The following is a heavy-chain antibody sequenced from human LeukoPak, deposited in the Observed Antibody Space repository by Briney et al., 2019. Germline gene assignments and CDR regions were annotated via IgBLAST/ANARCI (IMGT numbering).Heavy chain of an antibody. V-gene: IGHV4-30-2*01. CDR3: AREGVSGDSYY. Sequence: SETLSLTCTVPGDSFSSASYYWTWIRQAPGKGPEWIGNIYRGPTRLNPALTRRDTISLDMFKTKVPLSLTSVADADTGRYYCAREGVSGDSYYWGQGILVIVSA. J-gene: IGHJ4*02. CDR1: GDSFSSASYY. D-gene: IGHD2-21*02. CDR2: IYRGPT.